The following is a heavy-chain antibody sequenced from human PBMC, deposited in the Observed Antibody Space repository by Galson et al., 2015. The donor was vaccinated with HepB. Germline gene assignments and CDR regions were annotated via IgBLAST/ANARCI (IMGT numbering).Heavy chain of an antibody. V-gene: IGHV4-59*01. Sequence: ETLSLTCTVSGGSISSYYWSWIRQPPGKGLEWIGYIYYRGSTNYNPSLKSRVTISVDTSKNQFSLKLSSVTAADTAVYYCARADGYCSSTSCHARYFDYWGQGTLVTVSS. J-gene: IGHJ4*02. D-gene: IGHD2-2*03. CDR1: GGSISSYY. CDR3: ARADGYCSSTSCHARYFDY. CDR2: IYYRGST.